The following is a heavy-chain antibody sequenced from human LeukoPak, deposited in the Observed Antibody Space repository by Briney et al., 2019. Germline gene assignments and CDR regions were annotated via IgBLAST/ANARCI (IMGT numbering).Heavy chain of an antibody. CDR1: GFTFSNYA. V-gene: IGHV3-23*01. J-gene: IGHJ4*02. CDR3: VRSLDY. Sequence: GGSLRLSCAASGFTFSNYAMTWVRQSPGKGLEWVSVIAGSDGFTQYADSVKGRFTISRDNSKNTVYLQMNRLRVEDTALYYCVRSLDYWGQGTLVTVSS. CDR2: IAGSDGFT.